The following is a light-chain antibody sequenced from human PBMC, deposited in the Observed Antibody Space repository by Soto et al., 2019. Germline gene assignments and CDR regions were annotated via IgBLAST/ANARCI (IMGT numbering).Light chain of an antibody. CDR3: QRYDNWPLT. CDR2: GAS. V-gene: IGKV3-15*01. J-gene: IGKJ4*01. CDR1: QSFSSY. Sequence: EIVLTQSPATLSLSPGERATLSCRASQSFSSYLACYQQKPGQAPRLLIYGASTRATGVPARFRGSGSGTEFSLTISSLQSEDSAVYYCQRYDNWPLTFGGGTKVDIK.